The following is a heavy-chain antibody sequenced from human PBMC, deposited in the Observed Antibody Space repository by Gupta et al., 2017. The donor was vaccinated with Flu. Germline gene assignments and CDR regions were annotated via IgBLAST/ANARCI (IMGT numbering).Heavy chain of an antibody. CDR2: ISGSGGST. CDR1: GFTFSSYA. V-gene: IGHV3-23*01. D-gene: IGHD6-19*01. CDR3: AKVRMGGQWLVRYYYYYGMDG. J-gene: IGHJ6*02. Sequence: EVQLLEPGGGLVQPGGSLRLSCAACGFTFSSYAMSWVRQAPGKGREWVSAISGSGGSTYYADSVKGRFTISRDNSKNTLYLQMNSLRAEDTAVYYCAKVRMGGQWLVRYYYYYGMDGWGQGTTVTVSS.